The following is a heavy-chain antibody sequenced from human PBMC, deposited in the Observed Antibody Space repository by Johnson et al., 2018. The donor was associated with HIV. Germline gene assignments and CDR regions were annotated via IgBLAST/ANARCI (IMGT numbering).Heavy chain of an antibody. CDR3: AREGGLTGAFDI. D-gene: IGHD3-16*01. CDR2: ISYDGSNK. J-gene: IGHJ3*02. Sequence: QVQLVESGGGVVQPGRSLRLSCAASGFTFITYAMNWVRQAPGKGLEWVAVISYDGSNKYYADSVKGRFTISRDNSKNTLYLQMNSLRAEDTAVYYCAREGGLTGAFDIWGQGTMVTVSS. V-gene: IGHV3-30*04. CDR1: GFTFITYA.